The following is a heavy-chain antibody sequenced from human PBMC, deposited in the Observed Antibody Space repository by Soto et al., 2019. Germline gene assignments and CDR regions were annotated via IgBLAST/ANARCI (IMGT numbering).Heavy chain of an antibody. V-gene: IGHV3-30-3*01. CDR1: GLTFSSYA. Sequence: QVHLVESGGGVVQPGKSLRLSCTASGLTFSSYAVHWVHQAPGKGLEWVSVISGDGGNKYFAESVRGRFLISRDNSKNTVYLQMNSLRHEDTAVYFCARRLTSTVSALGYWGQGTLVTVSS. J-gene: IGHJ4*02. CDR2: ISGDGGNK. CDR3: ARRLTSTVSALGY. D-gene: IGHD6-19*01.